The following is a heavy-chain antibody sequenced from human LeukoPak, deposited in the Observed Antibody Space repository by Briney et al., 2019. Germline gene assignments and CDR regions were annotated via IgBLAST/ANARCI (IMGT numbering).Heavy chain of an antibody. CDR2: ISDSGRAT. J-gene: IGHJ4*02. CDR1: GFMFSDFA. CDR3: ARHDSLIPY. Sequence: GGSLRLSCVASGFMFSDFAMSWVRQAPGQGLEWVSGISDSGRATYYSDSVKGRCTISRDNSKNTVYLQLNNLRAEDTALYFCARHDSLIPYWGQGMLVTVSS. V-gene: IGHV3-23*01. D-gene: IGHD3-16*01.